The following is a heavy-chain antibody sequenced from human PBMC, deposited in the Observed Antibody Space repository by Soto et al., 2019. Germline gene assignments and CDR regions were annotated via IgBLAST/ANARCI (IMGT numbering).Heavy chain of an antibody. CDR1: GGTFSSYA. J-gene: IGHJ6*02. CDR2: IIPIFGTA. V-gene: IGHV1-69*13. CDR3: ARIDLGSSSWYSEGRYYYYGMDV. Sequence: ASVKVSCKASGGTFSSYAISWVRQAPGQGLEWMGGIIPIFGTANYAQKFQGRVTITADESTSTAYMELSSLRSEDTAVYYCARIDLGSSSWYSEGRYYYYGMDVWGQGTTVTVSS. D-gene: IGHD6-13*01.